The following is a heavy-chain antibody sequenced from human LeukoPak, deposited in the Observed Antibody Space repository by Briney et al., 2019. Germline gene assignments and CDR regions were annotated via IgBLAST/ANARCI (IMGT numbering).Heavy chain of an antibody. D-gene: IGHD4-17*01. J-gene: IGHJ3*02. Sequence: SVKVSCKASGGTFSSYAISWVRQAPGQGLEWMGRIIPIFGTANYAQKFQGRVTITADKSTSTAYMELSSLRSEDTAVYYCARGKTTVTTIHAFDIWGQGTMVTVSS. CDR3: ARGKTTVTTIHAFDI. CDR1: GGTFSSYA. V-gene: IGHV1-69*06. CDR2: IIPIFGTA.